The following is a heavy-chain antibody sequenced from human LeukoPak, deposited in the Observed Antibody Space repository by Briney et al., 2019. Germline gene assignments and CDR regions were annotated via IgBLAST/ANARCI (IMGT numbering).Heavy chain of an antibody. V-gene: IGHV3-7*01. D-gene: IGHD3-22*01. J-gene: IGHJ4*02. CDR3: ARGLGDSSGYYPGDY. CDR2: IKQDGSEK. CDR1: GFTFSSYW. Sequence: GGSLRLSCAASGFTFSSYWMSWVRQAPGKGLEWVANIKQDGSEKYYVDSVKGRFTISRDNAKNSLYLQMNSLRAEDTAVYYCARGLGDSSGYYPGDYWGQGTLVTVSS.